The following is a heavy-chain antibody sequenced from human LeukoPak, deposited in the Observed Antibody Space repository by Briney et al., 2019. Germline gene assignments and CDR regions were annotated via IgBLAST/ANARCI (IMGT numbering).Heavy chain of an antibody. V-gene: IGHV4-4*07. Sequence: SETLSLTCTASGGSISSYYCSWIRQLAGKGLEWIGRIHTSGSTNYNPSLKSRVTMSVDTSKNQFSLKLSSVTAADTAVYYCARDRYYYDSSGYYRLDYWGQGTLVTVSS. J-gene: IGHJ4*02. D-gene: IGHD3-22*01. CDR1: GGSISSYY. CDR3: ARDRYYYDSSGYYRLDY. CDR2: IHTSGST.